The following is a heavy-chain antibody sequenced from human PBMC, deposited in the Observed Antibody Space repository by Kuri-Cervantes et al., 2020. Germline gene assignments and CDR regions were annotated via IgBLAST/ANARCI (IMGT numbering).Heavy chain of an antibody. CDR3: ARGRDVDTAMGYGMDV. V-gene: IGHV1-2*02. CDR2: INPSSGGT. CDR1: GYIFTDYY. J-gene: IGHJ6*02. Sequence: ASVKVSCKASGYIFTDYYMHWVRQAPGQGLEWMGWINPSSGGTNYAQKFQGRFTMTRDTSISTAYMELSSLRSEDTAVYYCARGRDVDTAMGYGMDVWGQGTTVTVSS. D-gene: IGHD5-18*01.